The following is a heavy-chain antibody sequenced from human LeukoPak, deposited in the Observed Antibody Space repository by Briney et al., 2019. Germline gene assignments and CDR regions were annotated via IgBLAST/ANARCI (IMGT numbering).Heavy chain of an antibody. CDR3: ARSHCSSTSCYGYAGFDY. V-gene: IGHV4-34*01. CDR2: INHSGST. CDR1: GGSFSGYY. D-gene: IGHD2-2*01. Sequence: SETLSLTCAVYGGSFSGYYWSWIRQPPGKGLEWIGEINHSGSTNYNPSPKSRVTISVDTSKNQFSLKLSSVTAADTAVYYCARSHCSSTSCYGYAGFDYWGQGTLVTVSS. J-gene: IGHJ4*02.